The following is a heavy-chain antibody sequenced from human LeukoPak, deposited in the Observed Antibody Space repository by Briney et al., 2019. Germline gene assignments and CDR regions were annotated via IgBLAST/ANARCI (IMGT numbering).Heavy chain of an antibody. D-gene: IGHD3-22*01. CDR1: GFTVSSNY. J-gene: IGHJ4*02. CDR3: ARVKESGYYPYYFDY. Sequence: GALRLSCAASGFTVSSNYMSWIRQAPGKGLEWVSYISSSGSTIYYADSVKGRFTISRDNAKNSLYLQMNSLRAEDTAVYYCARVKESGYYPYYFDYWGQGTLVTVSS. V-gene: IGHV3-11*04. CDR2: ISSSGSTI.